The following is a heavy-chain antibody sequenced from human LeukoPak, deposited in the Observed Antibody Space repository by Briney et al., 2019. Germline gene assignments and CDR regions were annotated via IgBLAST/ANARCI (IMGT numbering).Heavy chain of an antibody. Sequence: PGESLKISCKGSGYSFTSYWIGWVRQMPGKGLEWMGIIYPGDCDTRYSPSFQGQVTISADKSISTAYLQWSSLKASDTAMYYCATYTGGTGYCSGGSCYPDAFDIWGQGTMVTVSS. CDR3: ATYTGGTGYCSGGSCYPDAFDI. V-gene: IGHV5-51*03. D-gene: IGHD2-15*01. J-gene: IGHJ3*02. CDR2: IYPGDCDT. CDR1: GYSFTSYW.